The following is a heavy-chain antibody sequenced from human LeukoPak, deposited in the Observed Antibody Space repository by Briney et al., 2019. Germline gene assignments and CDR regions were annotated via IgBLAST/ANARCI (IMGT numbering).Heavy chain of an antibody. CDR2: IRDKAYNYAT. Sequence: PGGSLRLSCAASGLTFSGSTMHWVRQASGKGLEWVGHIRDKAYNYATAYAASVKGRFTISRDDSKNTAYLQMNSLKTEDTAVYYCSRHEALPGGYWGQGTLVTVSS. V-gene: IGHV3-73*01. CDR1: GLTFSGST. D-gene: IGHD2-8*02. CDR3: SRHEALPGGY. J-gene: IGHJ4*02.